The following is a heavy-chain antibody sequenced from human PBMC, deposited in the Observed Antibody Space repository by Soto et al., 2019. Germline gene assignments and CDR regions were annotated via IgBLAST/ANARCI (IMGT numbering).Heavy chain of an antibody. CDR2: INAGNGNT. CDR3: ARTIAAAGTEYFQH. D-gene: IGHD6-13*01. V-gene: IGHV1-3*01. CDR1: GYTFTSYA. Sequence: ASVKVSCKAFGYTFTSYAMHWVRQAPGQRLEWMGWINAGNGNTKYSQKFQGRVTITRDTSASTAYMELSSLRSEDTAVYYCARTIAAAGTEYFQHWGQGTLVTVSS. J-gene: IGHJ1*01.